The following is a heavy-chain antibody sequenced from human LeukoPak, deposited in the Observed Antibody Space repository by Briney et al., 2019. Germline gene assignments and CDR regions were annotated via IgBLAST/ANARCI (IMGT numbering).Heavy chain of an antibody. CDR1: GGSISSSSYY. CDR2: IYYSGST. CDR3: ARPRQWLVAFDI. V-gene: IGHV4-39*01. D-gene: IGHD6-19*01. J-gene: IGHJ3*02. Sequence: PSETLSLTCTVSGGSISSSSYYWGWIGQPPGKGLEWIGSIYYSGSTYYNPSLKSRVTISVDTSKNQFSLKLSSVTATDTAVYYCARPRQWLVAFDIWGQGTMVTVSS.